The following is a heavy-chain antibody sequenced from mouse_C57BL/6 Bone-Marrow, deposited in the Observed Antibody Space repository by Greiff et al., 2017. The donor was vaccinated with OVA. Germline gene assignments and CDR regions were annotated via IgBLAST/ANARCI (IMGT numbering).Heavy chain of an antibody. D-gene: IGHD1-1*01. CDR2: IHPNSGST. J-gene: IGHJ1*03. CDR3: ASTTVVRYFDV. CDR1: GYTFASYW. Sequence: VQLQQPGAELVKPGASVKLSCKASGYTFASYWMHWVKQRPGQGLEWIGMIHPNSGSTNYNEKFKSKATLTVDKSSSTAYMQLSSLTSEDSAVYYCASTTVVRYFDVWGTGTTVTVSS. V-gene: IGHV1-64*01.